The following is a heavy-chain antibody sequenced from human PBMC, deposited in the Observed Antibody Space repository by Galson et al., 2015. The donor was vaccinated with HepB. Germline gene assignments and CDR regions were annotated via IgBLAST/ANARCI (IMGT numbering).Heavy chain of an antibody. CDR2: INAGNGNT. D-gene: IGHD3-3*01. CDR3: AGDTFFGALVWFDP. J-gene: IGHJ5*02. V-gene: IGHV1-3*01. Sequence: SVKVSCKASGYTFTSYAMHWVRQAPGQRLEWMGWINAGNGNTKYSQKFQGRVTITRDTSASTVYMELSSLRSEDTAVYYCAGDTFFGALVWFDPWGQGTLVTVSS. CDR1: GYTFTSYA.